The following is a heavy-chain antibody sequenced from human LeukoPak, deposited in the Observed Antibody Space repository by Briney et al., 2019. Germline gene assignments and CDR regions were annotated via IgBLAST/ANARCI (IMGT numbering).Heavy chain of an antibody. Sequence: ASVKVSCMVSGYTLTELSMHWVRQAPGGGLGWRGGFDPEDGETIYAQKFQGRVTMTEDTSTDTAYMELSSLRSEDPAVYYCATSPRRVPSYYDILPFGYWGQGTLVTVSS. CDR3: ATSPRRVPSYYDILPFGY. V-gene: IGHV1-24*01. CDR1: GYTLTELS. D-gene: IGHD3-9*01. CDR2: FDPEDGET. J-gene: IGHJ4*02.